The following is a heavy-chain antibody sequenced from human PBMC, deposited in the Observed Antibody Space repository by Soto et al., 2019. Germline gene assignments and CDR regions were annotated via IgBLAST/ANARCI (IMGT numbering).Heavy chain of an antibody. CDR1: GYTFTSYG. CDR3: AREFMITFGGVIVTESKLDY. D-gene: IGHD3-16*02. Sequence: ASVKVSCKASGYTFTSYGISWVRQAPGQGLEWMGWISAYNGNTNYAQKLQGRVTMTTDTSTSTAYMELRSLRSDDTAVYYCAREFMITFGGVIVTESKLDYWGQGTLVPVSS. J-gene: IGHJ4*02. V-gene: IGHV1-18*01. CDR2: ISAYNGNT.